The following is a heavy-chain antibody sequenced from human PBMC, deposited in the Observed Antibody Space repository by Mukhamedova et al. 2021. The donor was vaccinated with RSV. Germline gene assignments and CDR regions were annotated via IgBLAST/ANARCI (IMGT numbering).Heavy chain of an antibody. CDR1: GFTFSSYA. Sequence: GFTFSSYAMHWVRQAPGKGLEWVAVISYDGSNKYYADSVKGRFTITRDNSKNTLYLQMNSLRAEDTAVYYCAGVVAATRYYYYGM. CDR3: AGVVAATRYYYYGM. D-gene: IGHD2-15*01. J-gene: IGHJ6*01. CDR2: ISYDGSNK. V-gene: IGHV3-30*01.